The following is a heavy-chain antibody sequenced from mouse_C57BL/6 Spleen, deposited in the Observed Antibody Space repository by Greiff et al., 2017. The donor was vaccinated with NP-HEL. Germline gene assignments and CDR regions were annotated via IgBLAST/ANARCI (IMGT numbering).Heavy chain of an antibody. CDR3: ARGDYDGSRAFAY. Sequence: EVQLQESGAELVKPGSSVKLSCTASGFTFTDYYMHWVKQRPEQGLEWIGKIDPEDGETKYAPKFQGKATITADTSSTTAYLQLSSLTSEDTADYYGARGDYDGSRAFAYWGQGTLVTVSA. CDR1: GFTFTDYY. V-gene: IGHV14-2*01. D-gene: IGHD1-1*01. J-gene: IGHJ3*01. CDR2: IDPEDGET.